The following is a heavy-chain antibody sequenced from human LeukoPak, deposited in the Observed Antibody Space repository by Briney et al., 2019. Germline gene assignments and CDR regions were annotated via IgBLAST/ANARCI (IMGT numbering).Heavy chain of an antibody. CDR2: IYYSGST. Sequence: SETLSLTCTVSGGSISSYYWSWIRQPPGKGLEWIGYIYYSGSTNYNPSLKSRVTISVDTSKNQFSLKLSSVTAADTAVYYCARFFRLYDYGDYVPVTGAFDIWGQGTMVTVSS. V-gene: IGHV4-59*01. CDR3: ARFFRLYDYGDYVPVTGAFDI. J-gene: IGHJ3*02. D-gene: IGHD4-17*01. CDR1: GGSISSYY.